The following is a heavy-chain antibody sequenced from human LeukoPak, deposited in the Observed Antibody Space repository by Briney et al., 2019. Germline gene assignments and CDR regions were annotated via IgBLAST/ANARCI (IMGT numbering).Heavy chain of an antibody. V-gene: IGHV4-39*07. CDR3: ARDILWFGELPYYFDY. CDR2: IYNSGST. Sequence: SETLSLTCTVSGGSISSSGYYWGWIRQPPGKGLEWIGSIYNSGSTYYNPSLKSRVSISVDTSKGQFSLRLTSVTAADTAIYYCARDILWFGELPYYFDYWGQGTLVTVSS. CDR1: GGSISSSGYY. D-gene: IGHD3-10*01. J-gene: IGHJ4*02.